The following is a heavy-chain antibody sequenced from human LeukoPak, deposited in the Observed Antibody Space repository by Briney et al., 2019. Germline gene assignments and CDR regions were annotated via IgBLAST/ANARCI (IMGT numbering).Heavy chain of an antibody. CDR1: GGTFSSYA. CDR2: IIPIFGTA. V-gene: IGHV1-69*13. J-gene: IGHJ4*02. Sequence: SVKVSCKASGGTFSSYAISWVRQAPGQGLEWMGGIIPIFGTANYAQKFQGRVTITADESTSTAYMELSSLRSEDTAVYHCARGSGSYYGLFDYWGQGTLVTVSS. D-gene: IGHD1-26*01. CDR3: ARGSGSYYGLFDY.